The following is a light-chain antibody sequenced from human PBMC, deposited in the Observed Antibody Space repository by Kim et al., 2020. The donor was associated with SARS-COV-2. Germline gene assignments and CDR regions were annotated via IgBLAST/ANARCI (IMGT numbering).Light chain of an antibody. J-gene: IGKJ1*01. V-gene: IGKV3-20*01. CDR2: GAS. Sequence: SPGERATLSCRASQSVSSTNLAWYQQRSGQAPRLLIYGASTRAAGIPDRFSGGGSGTDFTLTISRLEPEDFAVYYCQQYDSSPRTFGQGTKVDIK. CDR3: QQYDSSPRT. CDR1: QSVSSTN.